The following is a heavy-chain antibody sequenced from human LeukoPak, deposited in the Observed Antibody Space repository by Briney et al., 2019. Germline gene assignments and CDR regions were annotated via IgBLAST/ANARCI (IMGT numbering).Heavy chain of an antibody. CDR1: GFTVSSNY. D-gene: IGHD2-15*01. J-gene: IGHJ6*03. Sequence: GGSLRLSCAASGFTVSSNYMSWVRQAPGKGLEWVSPIYSGGSTYYADSVKGRFTISRDNSKNTLYLQMNSLRAEDTAVYYCARAHCSGGSCSTYYYYYMDVWGKGTTVTISS. CDR2: IYSGGST. V-gene: IGHV3-66*01. CDR3: ARAHCSGGSCSTYYYYYMDV.